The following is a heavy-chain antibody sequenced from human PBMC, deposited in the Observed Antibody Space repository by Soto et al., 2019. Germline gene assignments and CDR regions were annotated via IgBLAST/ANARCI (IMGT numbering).Heavy chain of an antibody. D-gene: IGHD3-10*02. CDR1: GFTFSDYY. J-gene: IGHJ4*01. CDR3: ARSGDNYNVLDY. Sequence: PGGSLRLSCVGSGFTFSDYYMSWVRQAPGKGLEWLSYSSNSGTYTKYAGSVKGRFSISRDNAKNSLHLQINSLRGEDTAFYYCARSGDNYNVLDYWGQGTPVTVSS. CDR2: SSNSGTYT. V-gene: IGHV3-11*06.